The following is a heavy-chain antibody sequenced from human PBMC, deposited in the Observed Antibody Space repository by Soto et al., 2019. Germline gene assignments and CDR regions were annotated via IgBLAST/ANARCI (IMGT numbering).Heavy chain of an antibody. CDR2: IIPIFGTA. J-gene: IGHJ6*02. CDR3: AREDSSSPYEDYYGMDV. CDR1: GGTFSSYV. D-gene: IGHD6-6*01. Sequence: SVKVSCKASGGTFSSYVISWVRQAPGQGLEWMGGIIPIFGTANYAQKFQGRVTITADESTSTAYMELSSLRSEDTAVYYCAREDSSSPYEDYYGMDVWGQGTTVTVSS. V-gene: IGHV1-69*13.